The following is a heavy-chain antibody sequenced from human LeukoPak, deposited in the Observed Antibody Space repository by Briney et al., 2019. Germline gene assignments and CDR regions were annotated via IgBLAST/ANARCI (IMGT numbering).Heavy chain of an antibody. D-gene: IGHD3-10*01. J-gene: IGHJ5*02. CDR3: AESLYGSGSYYNWFDP. Sequence: SETLSLTCTVSGYSISSGYYWGWIRQPPGKGLEWIGCISHSGSIYYNPSLKSRVTISVDTSRNQFSLKLSSVTAADTAVYYCAESLYGSGSYYNWFDPWGQGTLVTVSS. V-gene: IGHV4-38-2*02. CDR1: GYSISSGYY. CDR2: ISHSGSI.